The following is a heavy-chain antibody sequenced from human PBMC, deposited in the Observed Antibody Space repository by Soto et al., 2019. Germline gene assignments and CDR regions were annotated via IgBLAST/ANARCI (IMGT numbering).Heavy chain of an antibody. CDR3: AGLNYYDSSGYYYDFDY. D-gene: IGHD3-22*01. J-gene: IGHJ4*02. Sequence: SETLSLTCTVSGGSISSGDYYWSWIRQPPGKGLEWIGYIYYSGSTYYNPSLKSRVTISVDTSKNQFSLKLSSVTAADTAVYYCAGLNYYDSSGYYYDFDYWGQGTLVTVSS. CDR1: GGSISSGDYY. CDR2: IYYSGST. V-gene: IGHV4-30-4*01.